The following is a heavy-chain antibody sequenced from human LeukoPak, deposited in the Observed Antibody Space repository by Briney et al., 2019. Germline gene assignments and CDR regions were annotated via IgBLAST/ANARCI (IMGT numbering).Heavy chain of an antibody. V-gene: IGHV3-11*01. J-gene: IGHJ4*02. CDR3: VRAYTRGYSDDFDY. Sequence: GGSLRLSCAASGFFFSDYYMSWMRQAPGKGLEWVSYIDGSSSNMYYADSVKGRFTISRDNAKNSLYLQMNSLRGDDTAVYYCVRAYTRGYSDDFDYWGQGTLVTVSS. CDR1: GFFFSDYY. CDR2: IDGSSSNM. D-gene: IGHD3-22*01.